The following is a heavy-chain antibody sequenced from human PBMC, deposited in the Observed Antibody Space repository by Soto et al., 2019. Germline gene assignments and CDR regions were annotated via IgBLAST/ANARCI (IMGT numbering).Heavy chain of an antibody. CDR3: ARDMTTVTTSWYFDL. D-gene: IGHD4-17*01. CDR2: IYYSGST. J-gene: IGHJ2*01. V-gene: IGHV4-59*01. Sequence: SETLSLTCTVSGGSISSYYWSWIRQPPGKGLEWIGYIYYSGSTNYNPSLKSRVTISVDTSKNQFSLKLSSVTAADTAVYYCARDMTTVTTSWYFDLWGRGNLVTVSS. CDR1: GGSISSYY.